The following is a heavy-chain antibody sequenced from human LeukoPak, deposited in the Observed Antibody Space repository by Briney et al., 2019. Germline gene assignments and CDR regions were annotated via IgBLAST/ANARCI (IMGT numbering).Heavy chain of an antibody. CDR1: GGSISSGGYY. Sequence: SETLSLTCTVSGGSISSGGYYWSWIRQPPGKGLEWIGYIYHSGSTYYNPSLKSRVTISVDTSKNQFSLKLSSVTAADTAVYYCARHDIVVVPAAPPGLDSFDIWGQGTMVTVSS. J-gene: IGHJ3*02. D-gene: IGHD2-2*01. V-gene: IGHV4-30-2*03. CDR2: IYHSGST. CDR3: ARHDIVVVPAAPPGLDSFDI.